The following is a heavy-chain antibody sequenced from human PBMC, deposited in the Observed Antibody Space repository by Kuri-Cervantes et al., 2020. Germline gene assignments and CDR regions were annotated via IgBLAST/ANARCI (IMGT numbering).Heavy chain of an antibody. D-gene: IGHD3-22*01. Sequence: GESLKISCAASGFTFSSYSMNWVRQAPGKGLEWVSSISSSSSYIYYADSVKGRFTITGDNSKNTLYLQMNSLRAEDTAVYYCAIRPRDYYDSSGDRYGMDVWGQGTTVTVSS. CDR3: AIRPRDYYDSSGDRYGMDV. CDR1: GFTFSSYS. J-gene: IGHJ6*02. CDR2: ISSSSSYI. V-gene: IGHV3-21*04.